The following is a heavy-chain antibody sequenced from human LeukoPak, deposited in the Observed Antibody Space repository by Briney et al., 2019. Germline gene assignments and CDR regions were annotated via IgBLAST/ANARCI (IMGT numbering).Heavy chain of an antibody. D-gene: IGHD2-8*01. CDR3: ATKSTVLMVYAIRHQTDAFDI. V-gene: IGHV1-2*02. CDR2: INPNSGGT. Sequence: GASVKVSCKASGCTFTGYYMHWVRQAPGQGLEWMGWINPNSGGTNYAQKFQGRVTMTRDTSISTAYMELSRLRSDDTAVYYCATKSTVLMVYAIRHQTDAFDIWGQGTMVTVSS. J-gene: IGHJ3*02. CDR1: GCTFTGYY.